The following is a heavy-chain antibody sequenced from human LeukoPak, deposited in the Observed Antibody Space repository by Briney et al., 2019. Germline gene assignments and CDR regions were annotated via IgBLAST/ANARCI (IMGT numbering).Heavy chain of an antibody. J-gene: IGHJ3*02. CDR2: ISAYNGNT. D-gene: IGHD3-22*01. V-gene: IGHV1-18*01. CDR3: ARDLPMIVKRLALDI. CDR1: GYSFTSYG. Sequence: ASVKVSCKASGYSFTSYGLSWVRQAPGQGLEWMGWISAYNGNTNYAQNLQGRVTMTTDTPTSTAYMALRSLRSDDTAVYYCARDLPMIVKRLALDIWGEGTMVTVSS.